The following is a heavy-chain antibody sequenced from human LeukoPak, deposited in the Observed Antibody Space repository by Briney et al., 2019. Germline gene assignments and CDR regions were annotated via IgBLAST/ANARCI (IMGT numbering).Heavy chain of an antibody. CDR2: IDGYGSST. V-gene: IGHV3-74*01. CDR3: ARGGRYDLLTGYPPYYFDS. J-gene: IGHJ4*02. Sequence: GGSLRLSCAASGFTFSSYWMHWVRQAPGKGLVWVSRIDGYGSSTSYADSVKGRFTISRDSAKNTVYLQMNSLRAEDTAIYYCARGGRYDLLTGYPPYYFDSWGRGTLVTVSS. CDR1: GFTFSSYW. D-gene: IGHD3-9*01.